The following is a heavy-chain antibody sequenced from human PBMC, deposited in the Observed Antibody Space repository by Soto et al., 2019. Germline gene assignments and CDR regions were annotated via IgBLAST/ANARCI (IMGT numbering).Heavy chain of an antibody. D-gene: IGHD6-19*01. J-gene: IGHJ4*02. Sequence: EVQLVESGGDLVQPGGSLRLSCAASGFTFNNYWMTWVRQAPGKGLEWVASIKKDGSEKYYVDSVEGRITISRVNAKDSRYLQINSLRAADTAVQYGERDGYYSGYWGQGTLVTVSS. CDR1: GFTFNNYW. CDR3: ERDGYYSGY. V-gene: IGHV3-7*01. CDR2: IKKDGSEK.